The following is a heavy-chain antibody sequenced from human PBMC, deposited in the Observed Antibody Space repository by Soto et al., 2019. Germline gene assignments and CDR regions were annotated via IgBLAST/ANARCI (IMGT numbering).Heavy chain of an antibody. CDR1: GFTFSSYA. Sequence: QVQLVESGGGVVQPGRSLRLSCAASGFTFSSYAMHWVRQAPGKGLEWVAVISYDGSNKYYADSVKGRFTISRDNSKNTLYLQMNSLRAEDTAVYYCASVLAPRLYYGMDVWGQGTTVTVSS. V-gene: IGHV3-30-3*01. CDR2: ISYDGSNK. CDR3: ASVLAPRLYYGMDV. J-gene: IGHJ6*02.